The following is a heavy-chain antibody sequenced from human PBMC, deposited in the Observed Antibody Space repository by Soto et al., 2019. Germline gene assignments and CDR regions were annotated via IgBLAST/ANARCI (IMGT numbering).Heavy chain of an antibody. CDR1: GGSFSGYY. J-gene: IGHJ5*02. Sequence: SETLSLTCAVYGGSFSGYYWSWIRQPPGKGLEWIGEINHSGSTNYNPSFKSRVTISVDTSKNQFSLKLSSVTAADTAVYYCAREKTYYDFWSGYYPAYNWFDPWGQGTLVTVPQ. CDR2: INHSGST. CDR3: AREKTYYDFWSGYYPAYNWFDP. D-gene: IGHD3-3*01. V-gene: IGHV4-34*01.